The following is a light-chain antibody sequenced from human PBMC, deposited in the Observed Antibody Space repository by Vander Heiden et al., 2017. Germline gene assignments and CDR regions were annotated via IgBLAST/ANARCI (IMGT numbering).Light chain of an antibody. V-gene: IGKV1-39*01. J-gene: IGKJ2*01. CDR1: QSISSY. CDR2: AAT. Sequence: DIQMTQSPSSLSASVGDRVTITCRASQSISSYLNWYQQKPGKAPKLLNYAATSLQSGVPSRFSRSGSGTDITLTISSLQPEDVATYYCQQSYSTPQTFGQGTKLEIK. CDR3: QQSYSTPQT.